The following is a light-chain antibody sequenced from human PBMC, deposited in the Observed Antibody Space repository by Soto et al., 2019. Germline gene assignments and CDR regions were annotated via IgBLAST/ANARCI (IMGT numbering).Light chain of an antibody. CDR1: SSNIGAGYD. CDR3: QSYDSSLSVV. V-gene: IGLV1-40*01. Sequence: QSVLTQPPSVSGAPGQRDTISCTGRSSNIGAGYDVHGYQQLPGTAPKLLIYGNSNRPSGVPDRFSGSKSGTSASLAITGLQAEDDADYYSQSYDSSLSVVFGGGTKLIVL. CDR2: GNS. J-gene: IGLJ2*01.